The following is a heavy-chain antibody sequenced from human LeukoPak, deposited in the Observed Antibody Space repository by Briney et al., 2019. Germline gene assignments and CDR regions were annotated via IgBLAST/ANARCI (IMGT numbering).Heavy chain of an antibody. D-gene: IGHD1-26*01. J-gene: IGHJ4*02. CDR3: ASSGSYRFDY. Sequence: GGSLRLSCAASGFTLSSYSMNWVRQAPGKGLEWVSHITASGTAMFYADSVKGRFTISRDNAKNSLYLQMNSLRDEDTAVYYCASSGSYRFDYWGQGTLVTVSS. CDR1: GFTLSSYS. V-gene: IGHV3-48*02. CDR2: ITASGTAM.